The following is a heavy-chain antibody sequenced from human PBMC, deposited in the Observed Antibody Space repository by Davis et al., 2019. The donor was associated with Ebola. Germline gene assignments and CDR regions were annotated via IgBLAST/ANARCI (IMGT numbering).Heavy chain of an antibody. D-gene: IGHD1-26*01. Sequence: GESLKISCAASGFTFSSYAMSWVRQAPGKGLEWVSAISGSGGSTYYADSVKGRFTISRDNSKNTLYLQMNSLRAEDTAVYYCAKDLVEWELLLGPGLAYWGQGTLVTVSS. CDR2: ISGSGGST. V-gene: IGHV3-23*01. CDR1: GFTFSSYA. CDR3: AKDLVEWELLLGPGLAY. J-gene: IGHJ4*02.